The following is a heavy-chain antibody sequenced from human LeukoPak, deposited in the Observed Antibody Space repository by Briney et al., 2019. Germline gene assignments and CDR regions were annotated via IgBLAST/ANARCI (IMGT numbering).Heavy chain of an antibody. CDR3: ASLRGSWYRGYYFDY. CDR1: GYAFTAYY. J-gene: IGHJ4*02. CDR2: INPDSGGT. Sequence: ASVKVSCKASGYAFTAYYIHWVRQAPGQGLEWMGWINPDSGGTNYAQKFQGRVTMTRDTSISTAYMELSRLTSDDAAVYYCASLRGSWYRGYYFDYWGQGTLVTVSS. D-gene: IGHD6-13*01. V-gene: IGHV1-2*02.